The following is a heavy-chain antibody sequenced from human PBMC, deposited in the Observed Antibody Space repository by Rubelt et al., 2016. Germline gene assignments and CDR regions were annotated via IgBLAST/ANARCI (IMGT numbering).Heavy chain of an antibody. V-gene: IGHV4-4*08. D-gene: IGHD2-2*01. J-gene: IGHJ4*02. Sequence: GSTNYNPSLKSRVTISVDTSKNQFSLKLSSVTAADTAVYYCARILGYCSSTSCYPGHFDYWGQGTLVTVSS. CDR2: GST. CDR3: ARILGYCSSTSCYPGHFDY.